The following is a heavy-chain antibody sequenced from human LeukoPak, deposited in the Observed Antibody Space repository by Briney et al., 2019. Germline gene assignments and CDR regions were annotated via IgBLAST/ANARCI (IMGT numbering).Heavy chain of an antibody. CDR2: IKQDGSEA. CDR1: GFTFSSYW. V-gene: IGHV3-7*01. J-gene: IGHJ6*03. D-gene: IGHD2-8*01. CDR3: ATRYCTIPACRASSYHCMDN. Sequence: GGSLRLSCAASGFTFSSYWMTWVRQAPGKGPEWVANIKQDGSEAYYVDSVKGRFTVSRDNAKNSLYLQLNSLGAEDTAVYYCATRYCTIPACRASSYHCMDNWGKGTTVTVS.